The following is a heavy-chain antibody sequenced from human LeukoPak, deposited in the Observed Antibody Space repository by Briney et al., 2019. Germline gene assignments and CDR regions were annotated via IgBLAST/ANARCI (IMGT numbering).Heavy chain of an antibody. CDR2: VSNSGNT. CDR3: ASRAFYDSSGLDF. CDR1: GGSIRNYY. D-gene: IGHD3-22*01. V-gene: IGHV4-59*08. J-gene: IGHJ4*02. Sequence: SETLSPTCSVSGGSIRNYYWTWIRQPPGKGLEWIGHVSNSGNTKYNPSLKSRVTISIDTSKKHFSLNLSSVSAADTAVYYCASRAFYDSSGLDFWGQGILVTVSS.